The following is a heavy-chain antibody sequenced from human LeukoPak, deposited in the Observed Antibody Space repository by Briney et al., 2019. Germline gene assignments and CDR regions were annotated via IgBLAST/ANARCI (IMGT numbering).Heavy chain of an antibody. CDR3: ARGGDNFDY. CDR1: GFTFSSYW. D-gene: IGHD2-21*02. CDR2: VKSEDDA. J-gene: IGHJ4*02. Sequence: GGSLRLSCAASGFTFSSYWMYWVRQVPGRGLVWVSRVKSEDDASYADSVKGRFSISRDNAKNTLYLQMNSLRADDTAVYYCARGGDNFDYWGQGTLVTVSS. V-gene: IGHV3-74*01.